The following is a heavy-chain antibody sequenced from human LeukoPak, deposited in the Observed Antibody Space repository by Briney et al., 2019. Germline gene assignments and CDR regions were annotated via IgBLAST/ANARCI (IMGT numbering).Heavy chain of an antibody. J-gene: IGHJ4*02. CDR1: GFTFSSYA. V-gene: IGHV3-30-3*01. CDR3: ARDLTPRPDSGGTLDY. Sequence: PGGSLRLSCAASGFTFSSYAMHWVRQAPGKGLEWVTVISYDGSNKYYADSVKGRFTISRDNSKNTLYLQMNSLRAEDTAVYYCARDLTPRPDSGGTLDYWGQGTLVTVSS. CDR2: ISYDGSNK. D-gene: IGHD2-15*01.